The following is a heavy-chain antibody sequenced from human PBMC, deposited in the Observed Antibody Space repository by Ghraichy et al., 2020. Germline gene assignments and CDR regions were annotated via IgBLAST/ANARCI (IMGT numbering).Heavy chain of an antibody. CDR3: AKGSGGNPIYFYGMDV. V-gene: IGHV3-23*01. Sequence: GGSLRLSCAASRFTFSKYAMNWVRQAPGKGLEWISGITASGGRTYYAESVKGRFTLSSDNSKITLDVEMNSLRVDDTAEYYCAKGSGGNPIYFYGMDVWGQGTIVTVSS. CDR1: RFTFSKYA. CDR2: ITASGGRT. D-gene: IGHD4-23*01. J-gene: IGHJ6*02.